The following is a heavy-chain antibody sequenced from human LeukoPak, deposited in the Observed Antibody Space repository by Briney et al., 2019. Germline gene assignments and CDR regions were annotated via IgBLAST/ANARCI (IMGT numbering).Heavy chain of an antibody. Sequence: SETLSLTCTVSGDSMTSSNNYWVWIRQPPGKGLEWIGSIYYGGSTYYNPSLKSRVTISQDTSKNQFSLKVNTVTAADTAVYHCARRSHCTGDSCYPVWGQGTTVTVSS. CDR3: ARRSHCTGDSCYPV. V-gene: IGHV4-39*01. CDR1: GDSMTSSNNY. D-gene: IGHD2-15*01. CDR2: IYYGGST. J-gene: IGHJ6*02.